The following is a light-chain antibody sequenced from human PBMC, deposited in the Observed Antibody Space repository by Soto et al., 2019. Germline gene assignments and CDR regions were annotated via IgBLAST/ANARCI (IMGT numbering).Light chain of an antibody. CDR3: CSYAGSPYVV. CDR1: SSDVGGYNY. Sequence: QSALTQPRSVSGSPGQSVTISRTGTSSDVGGYNYVSWYQQHPGKAPKLMIYDVSKRPSGVPDRFSGSKSGNTASLTISRLQAEDEADYYCCSYAGSPYVVFGGGTKLTVL. CDR2: DVS. V-gene: IGLV2-11*01. J-gene: IGLJ2*01.